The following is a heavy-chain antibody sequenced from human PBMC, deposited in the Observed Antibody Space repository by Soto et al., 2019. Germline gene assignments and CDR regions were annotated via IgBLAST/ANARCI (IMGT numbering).Heavy chain of an antibody. V-gene: IGHV5-51*01. CDR2: IYPGDSDT. Sequence: PGESLKISCTGSGYGFTSYWIGWVRQMPGKGLEWMGIIYPGDSDTRYSPSFQGQVTISADKSISTAYLQWSSLKASDTAMYYCARLWYYDFWSGYYNSSDQYYYYYGMDVWGQGTTVTVSS. D-gene: IGHD3-3*01. J-gene: IGHJ6*02. CDR3: ARLWYYDFWSGYYNSSDQYYYYYGMDV. CDR1: GYGFTSYW.